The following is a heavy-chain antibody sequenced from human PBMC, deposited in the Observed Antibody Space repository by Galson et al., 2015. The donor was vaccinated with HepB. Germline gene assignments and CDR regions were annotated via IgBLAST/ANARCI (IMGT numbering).Heavy chain of an antibody. J-gene: IGHJ6*03. CDR3: ARVELEYSSSSEHPLMDV. Sequence: SVKVSCKASGYPFSDYPTHWVRQAPGQRLEWMGWINAGSGDTKYSQQFQGRVTMTRDTSISTAYMELSRLRSDDTAVYYCARVELEYSSSSEHPLMDVWGKGTTVTVSS. CDR2: INAGSGDT. CDR1: GYPFSDYP. D-gene: IGHD6-6*01. V-gene: IGHV1-3*01.